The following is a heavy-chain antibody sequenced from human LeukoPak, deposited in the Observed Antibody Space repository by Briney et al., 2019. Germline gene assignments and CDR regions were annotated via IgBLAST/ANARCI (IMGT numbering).Heavy chain of an antibody. CDR1: GGSISSGGYS. CDR2: IYHSGST. Sequence: SETLSLTCAVSGGSISSGGYSWSWIRQPPGKGLEWIGYIYHSGSTYYNPSLKNRVTISVDRSKNQFSLKLSSVTAADTAVYYCAGGIQLRRNDYWGQGTLVTVSS. J-gene: IGHJ4*02. V-gene: IGHV4-30-2*01. CDR3: AGGIQLRRNDY. D-gene: IGHD5-18*01.